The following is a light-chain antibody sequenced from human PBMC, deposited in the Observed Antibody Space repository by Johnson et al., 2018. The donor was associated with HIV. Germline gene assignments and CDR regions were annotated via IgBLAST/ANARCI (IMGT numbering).Light chain of an antibody. CDR2: EKN. J-gene: IGLJ1*01. CDR1: SSNIGNNY. Sequence: QSVLTQPPSVSAAPGQKVTISCSGSSSNIGNNYVSWYQQLPGTAPKLLIYEKNKRPSGVPDRFSGSKSGTSASLAIRGLQPGDEADYYCAAWDDSLNAYVFGTGTKVTVL. V-gene: IGLV1-51*02. CDR3: AAWDDSLNAYV.